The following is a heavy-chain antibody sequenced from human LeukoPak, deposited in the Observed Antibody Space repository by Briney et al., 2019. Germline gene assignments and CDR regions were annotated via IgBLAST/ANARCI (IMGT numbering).Heavy chain of an antibody. CDR1: GFTFSSYS. J-gene: IGHJ3*02. CDR2: ISGTSSYI. V-gene: IGHV3-21*01. CDR3: ARDQLDTAMVENAFDI. D-gene: IGHD5-18*01. Sequence: GGSLRLSCAASGFTFSSYSMNWVRQAPGKGLEWVSFISGTSSYIYYADSVKGRFTISRDNAKNSLYLQMGSLRAEDTAVYYCARDQLDTAMVENAFDIWGQGTMVTVSS.